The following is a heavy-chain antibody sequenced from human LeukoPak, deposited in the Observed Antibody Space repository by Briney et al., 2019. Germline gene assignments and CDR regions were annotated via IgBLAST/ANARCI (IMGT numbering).Heavy chain of an antibody. CDR1: GGSISSSSYY. Sequence: SETLSLTCTVSGGSISSSSYYWGWIRQPPGKGLEWIGSIYYSGSTYYNPSLKSRVTISVDTSKNQFSLKLSSVTAADTAVYYCARAPSDDPKSAFDPWGQGTLVTVSS. J-gene: IGHJ5*02. D-gene: IGHD2-15*01. CDR2: IYYSGST. V-gene: IGHV4-39*07. CDR3: ARAPSDDPKSAFDP.